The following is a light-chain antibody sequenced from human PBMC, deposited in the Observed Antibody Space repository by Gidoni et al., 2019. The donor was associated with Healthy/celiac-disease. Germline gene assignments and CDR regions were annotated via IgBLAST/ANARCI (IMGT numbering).Light chain of an antibody. J-gene: IGKJ2*01. CDR2: GAS. CDR1: QSVSSSY. Sequence: EIVLTHAPGTLSLSPGERATLSCRASQSVSSSYLAWYQQKPGQAPRLLIYGASSRATVIPDRFSGSGSGTDFTLTISRLEPEDFAVYYCQQYGSSPYTFGQGTKLEIK. CDR3: QQYGSSPYT. V-gene: IGKV3-20*01.